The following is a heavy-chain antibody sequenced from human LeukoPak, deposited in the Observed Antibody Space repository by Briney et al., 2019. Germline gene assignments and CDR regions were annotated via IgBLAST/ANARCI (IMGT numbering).Heavy chain of an antibody. Sequence: GGSLRLSCAASGFTFSTYNMTWVRQAPGKGLEWVSSIGGSSDSTYYADSVKGRFTVSRDNAKNSLFLQMNSLRGEDTAVYYCAREHPLLRYFDYWGQGTLVTVSS. D-gene: IGHD2-21*02. J-gene: IGHJ4*02. V-gene: IGHV3-21*01. CDR2: IGGSSDST. CDR1: GFTFSTYN. CDR3: AREHPLLRYFDY.